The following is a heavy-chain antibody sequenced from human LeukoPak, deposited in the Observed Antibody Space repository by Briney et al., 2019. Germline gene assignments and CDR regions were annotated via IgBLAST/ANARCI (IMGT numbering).Heavy chain of an antibody. Sequence: PGGSLRLSCTGSGFTVSSNSMSWVRQAPGKGLEWVSFIYSDNTHYSDSVKGRFTISRDTSKNTLYLQMNSLRAEDTAVYYCAKVRLGYCSGGSCSRGGTPMDVWGKGTTVTISS. D-gene: IGHD2-15*01. J-gene: IGHJ6*03. V-gene: IGHV3-66*03. CDR2: IYSDNT. CDR1: GFTVSSNS. CDR3: AKVRLGYCSGGSCSRGGTPMDV.